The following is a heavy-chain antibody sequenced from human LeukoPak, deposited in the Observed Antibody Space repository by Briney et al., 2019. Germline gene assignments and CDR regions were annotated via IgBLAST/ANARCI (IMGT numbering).Heavy chain of an antibody. Sequence: GGSLRLSCAASGFTFSSYGMHWVRQAPGKGLEWVAFIRYDGSNKYYADSVKGRFTISRDNSKNTLYLQMNSLRAEDTAVYYCAKSYVDTAMVMVPIDHFDYWGQGTLVTVSS. J-gene: IGHJ4*02. CDR3: AKSYVDTAMVMVPIDHFDY. CDR1: GFTFSSYG. D-gene: IGHD5-18*01. CDR2: IRYDGSNK. V-gene: IGHV3-30*02.